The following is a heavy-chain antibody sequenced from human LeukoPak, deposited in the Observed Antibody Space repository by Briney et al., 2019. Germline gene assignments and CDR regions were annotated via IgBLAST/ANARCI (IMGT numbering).Heavy chain of an antibody. J-gene: IGHJ3*02. D-gene: IGHD5-18*01. V-gene: IGHV3-23*01. Sequence: GWSLRLSCAASGFTFSSYSMNWVRQAPGKGLEWVSAISGSGGSTYYADSVKGRFTISGDNSKNTLYLQMNSLRAEDTAVYYCAKPDTAMVHDAFDIWGQGTMVTVSS. CDR1: GFTFSSYS. CDR2: ISGSGGST. CDR3: AKPDTAMVHDAFDI.